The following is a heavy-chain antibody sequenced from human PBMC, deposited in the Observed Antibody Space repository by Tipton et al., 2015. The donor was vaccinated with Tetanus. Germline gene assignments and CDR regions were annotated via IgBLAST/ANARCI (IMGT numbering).Heavy chain of an antibody. J-gene: IGHJ4*02. CDR1: GFTFNSYA. D-gene: IGHD6-19*01. CDR3: ARDMRYSSPASPPPFDH. CDR2: IWYDGNNK. V-gene: IGHV3-33*01. Sequence: SLRLSCAASGFTFNSYAMHWVRHIPGKGLEWVAVIWYDGNNKYYADSVKGRFTISRDNSKNIMYLQMNNLRADDTALYYCARDMRYSSPASPPPFDHGGQGTLVTVPS.